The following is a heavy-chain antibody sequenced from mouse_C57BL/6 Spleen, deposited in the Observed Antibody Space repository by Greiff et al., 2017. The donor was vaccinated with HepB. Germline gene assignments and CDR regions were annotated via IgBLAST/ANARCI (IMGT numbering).Heavy chain of an antibody. CDR1: GFTFSSYA. CDR3: ARDLGGTNWYFDV. V-gene: IGHV5-4*01. Sequence: DVKLVESGGGLVKPGGSLKLSCAASGFTFSSYAMSWVRQTPEKRLEWVATISDGGSYTYYPDNVKGRFTISRDNAKNNLYLQMRHLKSEDTAMYYCARDLGGTNWYFDVWGTGTTVTVSS. D-gene: IGHD4-1*01. CDR2: ISDGGSYT. J-gene: IGHJ1*03.